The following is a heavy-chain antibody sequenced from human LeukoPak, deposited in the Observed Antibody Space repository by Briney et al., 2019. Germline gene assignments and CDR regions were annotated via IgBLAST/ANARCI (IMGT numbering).Heavy chain of an antibody. CDR1: GYSSSIYW. Sequence: PGGSLRLSCVAPGYSSSIYWTCCVRQVPGKGLVWVARIKPGGSSINYADSVKSRFTISRDNAKNTLYLQMDSLRAEDTGVYYCARSNQADDYWGQGTLVTVSS. CDR2: IKPGGSSI. J-gene: IGHJ4*02. D-gene: IGHD1-14*01. V-gene: IGHV3-74*01. CDR3: ARSNQADDY.